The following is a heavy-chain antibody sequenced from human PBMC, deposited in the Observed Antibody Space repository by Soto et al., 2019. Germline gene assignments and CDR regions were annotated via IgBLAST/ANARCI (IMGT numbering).Heavy chain of an antibody. J-gene: IGHJ6*02. D-gene: IGHD5-18*01. Sequence: PSETLSLTCAVYGGSFSGYYWSWIRQPPGKGLEWIGEINHSGSTNYNPSLKSRVTISVDTSKNQFSLKLSSVTAADTAVYYCARGWGYSYGLYYYYYYGMDVWGQGTTVTVSS. V-gene: IGHV4-34*01. CDR2: INHSGST. CDR1: GGSFSGYY. CDR3: ARGWGYSYGLYYYYYYGMDV.